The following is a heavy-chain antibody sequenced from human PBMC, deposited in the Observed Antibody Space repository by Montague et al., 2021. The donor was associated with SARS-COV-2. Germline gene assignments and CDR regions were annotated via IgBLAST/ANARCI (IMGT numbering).Heavy chain of an antibody. CDR3: AKGSHIYETRGLRTGWFDP. CDR1: GASYSGEH. D-gene: IGHD7-27*01. V-gene: IGHV4-34*01. Sequence: SETLSLTCSRHGASYSGEHWNCTRLYPRSGRVWYGEVFHSGKTSYNPSLQSRLTMSVDTYKKQFSLRLSSVTAADTAVYFCAKGSHIYETRGLRTGWFDPWGQGTLVTVSS. J-gene: IGHJ5*02. CDR2: VFHSGKT.